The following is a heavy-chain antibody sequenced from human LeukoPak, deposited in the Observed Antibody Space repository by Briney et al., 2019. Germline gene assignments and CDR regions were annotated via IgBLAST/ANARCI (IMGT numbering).Heavy chain of an antibody. D-gene: IGHD1-26*01. Sequence: ASVKVSWKASGYTFTGHYIHWVRQAPGQGLEWVGWINPASSGTNFAQKFQGRVTMTWDTSTSTAHMELSSLTPDDAAVFYCARQLGNYYRAFDYWGQGTLVTVSS. CDR2: INPASSGT. V-gene: IGHV1-2*02. J-gene: IGHJ4*02. CDR3: ARQLGNYYRAFDY. CDR1: GYTFTGHY.